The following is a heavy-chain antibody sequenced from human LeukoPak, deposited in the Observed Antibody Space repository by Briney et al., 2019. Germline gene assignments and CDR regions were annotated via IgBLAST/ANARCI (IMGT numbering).Heavy chain of an antibody. CDR1: GFTFSSYG. D-gene: IGHD6-13*01. J-gene: IGHJ6*02. V-gene: IGHV3-30*02. CDR2: IRYDGSNK. CDR3: GKDVTKGSSWYYGMDV. Sequence: PGGSLRLSCAASGFTFSSYGMHWVRQAPGKGLEWVAFIRYDGSNKYYADSVKGRFTISRDNSKNTLYLQMNSLRAEDTAVYYCGKDVTKGSSWYYGMDVWGQGTTVTVFS.